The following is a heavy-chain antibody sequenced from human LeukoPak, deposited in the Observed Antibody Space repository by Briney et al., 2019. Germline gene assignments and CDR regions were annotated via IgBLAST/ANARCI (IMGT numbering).Heavy chain of an antibody. CDR2: IYYSGST. V-gene: IGHV4-61*01. CDR3: ARGEFPSHLEF. J-gene: IGHJ4*02. Sequence: ASETLSLTCTVSGGSVSSGSYYWHWIRQPPGKGLVWIGYIYYSGSTNYNASLKSRVTISVDTSKNQFSLELTSVTSADTAVYYCARGEFPSHLEFWGQGALITVSS. D-gene: IGHD3-10*01. CDR1: GGSVSSGSYY.